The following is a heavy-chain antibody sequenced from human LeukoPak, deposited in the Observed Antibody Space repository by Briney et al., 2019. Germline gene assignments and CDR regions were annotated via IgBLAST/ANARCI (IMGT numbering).Heavy chain of an antibody. CDR3: ARDLGTTNSFDY. D-gene: IGHD1-7*01. V-gene: IGHV1-69*05. Sequence: SVKVSCKASGGTFSSYAISWVRQAPGQGLEWMGRIIPIFGTANYAQKFQGRVTITTDESTSTAYMELSSLGSEDTAVYYCARDLGTTNSFDYWGQGTLVTVSS. CDR2: IIPIFGTA. CDR1: GGTFSSYA. J-gene: IGHJ4*02.